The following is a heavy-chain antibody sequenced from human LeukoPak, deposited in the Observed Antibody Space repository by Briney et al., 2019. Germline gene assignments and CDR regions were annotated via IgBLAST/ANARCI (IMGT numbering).Heavy chain of an antibody. CDR3: AKFYYYDSSGSYTPFDY. CDR1: GFTFSSYG. D-gene: IGHD3-22*01. CDR2: ISGSGATT. V-gene: IGHV3-23*01. Sequence: GRSLRLSCAASGFTFSSYGMHWVRQAPGKGLEWVSAISGSGATTYYADSVKGRFTISRDNSKNTLYLQMNSLRAEDTAVYYCAKFYYYDSSGSYTPFDYWGQGTLVTVSS. J-gene: IGHJ4*02.